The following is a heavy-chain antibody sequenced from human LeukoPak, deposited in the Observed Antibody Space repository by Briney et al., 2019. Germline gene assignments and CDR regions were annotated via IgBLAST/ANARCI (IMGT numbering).Heavy chain of an antibody. Sequence: GASVKVSCKASGYTFTSYDINWARQATGQGLEWMGWMNPNSGNTGYAQKFQGRVTITRNTSISTAYMELSSLRSDDTAVYYCAWGYYDSSGYSYWGQGTLVTVSS. CDR1: GYTFTSYD. CDR2: MNPNSGNT. D-gene: IGHD3-22*01. V-gene: IGHV1-8*03. J-gene: IGHJ4*02. CDR3: AWGYYDSSGYSY.